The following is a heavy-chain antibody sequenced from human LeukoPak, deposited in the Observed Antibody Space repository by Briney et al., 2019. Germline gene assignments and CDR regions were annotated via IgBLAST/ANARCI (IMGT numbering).Heavy chain of an antibody. V-gene: IGHV4-31*03. CDR1: GGSISSGGYY. J-gene: IGHJ5*02. Sequence: SETLSLTCTVSGGSISSGGYYWSWIRQHPGKGLEWIGYIYYSGSTYYNPSLKSRVTISVDTSKNQFSLKLSSVTAADTAVYYCARAPTPYYYDSSGYLRYYWFDPWGQGTLVTVSS. CDR3: ARAPTPYYYDSSGYLRYYWFDP. CDR2: IYYSGST. D-gene: IGHD3-22*01.